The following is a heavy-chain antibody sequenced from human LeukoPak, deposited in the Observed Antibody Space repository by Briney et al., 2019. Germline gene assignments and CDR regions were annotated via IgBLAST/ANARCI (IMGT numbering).Heavy chain of an antibody. Sequence: SETPSLTCTVSGGSISSGSYYWSWIRQPAGKGLEWIGRIYTSGSTNYNPSLKSRVTISLDTSKNQFSLKLSSVTAAGTAVYYCAREEYSSGWSAYWGQGTLVTVSS. D-gene: IGHD6-19*01. CDR2: IYTSGST. J-gene: IGHJ4*02. V-gene: IGHV4-61*02. CDR3: AREEYSSGWSAY. CDR1: GGSISSGSYY.